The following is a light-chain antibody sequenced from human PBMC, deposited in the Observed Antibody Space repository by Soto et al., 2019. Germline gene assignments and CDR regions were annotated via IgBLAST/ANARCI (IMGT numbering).Light chain of an antibody. CDR1: RSISSY. J-gene: IGKJ1*01. CDR3: QQRSDWPRT. Sequence: EIVLTQFPATLSLSPGERATLSCRASRSISSYLVWYQQKPGQAPRVLIYDASNRATGIPARFSGSGSGTDFTLTISSLEPEDSAVYYCQQRSDWPRTFGQGTKVEIK. V-gene: IGKV3-11*01. CDR2: DAS.